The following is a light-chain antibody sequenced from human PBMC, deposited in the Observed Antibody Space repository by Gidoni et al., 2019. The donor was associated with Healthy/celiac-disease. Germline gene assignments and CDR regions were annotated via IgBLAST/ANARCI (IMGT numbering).Light chain of an antibody. CDR1: QSLLHSNGYNY. Sequence: DIVMTQSPPSLPVTPGEPASIYCTSSQSLLHSNGYNYLDWYLQKPGQSPQLLIYLGSNLASGVPDRFSGSGSGTDFTLKISRVEAEDVGVYYCMQALQTPFTFGGGTKVEIK. V-gene: IGKV2-28*01. CDR2: LGS. CDR3: MQALQTPFT. J-gene: IGKJ4*01.